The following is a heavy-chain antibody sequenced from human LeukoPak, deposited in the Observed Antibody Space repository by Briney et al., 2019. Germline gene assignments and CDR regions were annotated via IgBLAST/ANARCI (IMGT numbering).Heavy chain of an antibody. J-gene: IGHJ5*02. V-gene: IGHV4-34*01. CDR1: GGSFSGYY. Sequence: SETLSLTRAVYGGSFSGYYWSWIRQPPGKGLEWIGEINHSGSTNYNPSLKSRVTISVDTSKNQSSLKLSSVTAADTAVYYCARDSGYYSWFDPWGQGTLVTVSS. CDR3: ARDSGYYSWFDP. CDR2: INHSGST. D-gene: IGHD3-22*01.